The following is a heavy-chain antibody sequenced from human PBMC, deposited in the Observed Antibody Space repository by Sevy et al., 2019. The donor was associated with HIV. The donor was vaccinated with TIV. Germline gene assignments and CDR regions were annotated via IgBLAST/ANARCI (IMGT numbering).Heavy chain of an antibody. J-gene: IGHJ5*02. CDR3: ARDKYCSGGSCQRWFDP. CDR2: ISSSSSYI. V-gene: IGHV3-21*01. CDR1: GFPFDTFA. D-gene: IGHD2-15*01. Sequence: GGSLRLSCTAFGFPFDTFALNWVRQAPGKGLEWVSSISSSSSYIYYADSVKGRFTISRDNAKNSLYLQMNSLRAEDTAVYYCARDKYCSGGSCQRWFDPWGQGTLVTVSS.